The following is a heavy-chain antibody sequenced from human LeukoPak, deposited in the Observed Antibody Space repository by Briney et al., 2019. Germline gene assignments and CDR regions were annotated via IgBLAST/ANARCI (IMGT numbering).Heavy chain of an antibody. Sequence: SETLSLTCTVSGGSISSYYWSWIRQPAGKGLEWIGRIYTSGSTNYNPSLKSRVTMSVDTSKNQFSLKLSSVTPADTAVYYCARGGYYGSGNDFRFDPWGQGTLVTVSS. V-gene: IGHV4-4*07. CDR1: GGSISSYY. J-gene: IGHJ5*02. D-gene: IGHD3-10*01. CDR3: ARGGYYGSGNDFRFDP. CDR2: IYTSGST.